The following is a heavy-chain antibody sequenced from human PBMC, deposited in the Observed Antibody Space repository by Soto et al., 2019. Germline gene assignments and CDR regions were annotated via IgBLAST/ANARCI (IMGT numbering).Heavy chain of an antibody. CDR3: ARDREDYGDYGSRPDNWFDP. V-gene: IGHV3-30-3*01. D-gene: IGHD4-17*01. CDR2: ISYDGSNK. J-gene: IGHJ5*02. Sequence: QVQLVESGGGVVQPGRSLRLSCAASGFTFSSYAMHWVRQAPGKGLEWVAVISYDGSNKYYADSVKGRFTISRDNSKNTLYLQMNSLRAEDTAVYYCARDREDYGDYGSRPDNWFDPWGQGTLVTVSS. CDR1: GFTFSSYA.